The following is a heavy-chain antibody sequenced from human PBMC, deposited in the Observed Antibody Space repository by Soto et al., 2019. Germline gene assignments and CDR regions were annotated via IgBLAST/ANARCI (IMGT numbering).Heavy chain of an antibody. V-gene: IGHV1-18*01. J-gene: IGHJ3*02. Sequence: QVQLVQSGAEVKKPGASVKVSCKASGYTFTSYGISWVRQAPGQGLEWMGWISAYNGNTNYAQKLQGRVTMTTDTSTSTAYMELRSLRSDDTAVYYCASEVSYYYDSSGPLDAFDIWAKGQWSPSLQ. CDR3: ASEVSYYYDSSGPLDAFDI. CDR2: ISAYNGNT. D-gene: IGHD3-22*01. CDR1: GYTFTSYG.